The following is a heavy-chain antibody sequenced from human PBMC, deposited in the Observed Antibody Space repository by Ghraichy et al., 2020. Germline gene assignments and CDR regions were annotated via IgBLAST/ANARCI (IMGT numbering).Heavy chain of an antibody. J-gene: IGHJ3*02. CDR2: ISAYSSNT. Sequence: ASVKVSCKASGYTFTSYGISWVRQAPGQGLEWMGWISAYSSNTKYAQKFQGRVTMTTDIFTSTAFMELRSLRSDDTAVYYCARGYNDDTSGYSDDGFDIWGQGTMVHVAS. V-gene: IGHV1-18*01. CDR3: ARGYNDDTSGYSDDGFDI. CDR1: GYTFTSYG. D-gene: IGHD3-22*01.